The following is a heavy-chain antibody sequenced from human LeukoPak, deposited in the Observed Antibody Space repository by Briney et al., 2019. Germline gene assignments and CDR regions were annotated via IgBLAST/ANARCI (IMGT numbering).Heavy chain of an antibody. D-gene: IGHD3-3*01. V-gene: IGHV3-7*01. CDR3: AREGFLEWLPFY. CDR1: GFTFSSYW. CDR2: INPDGSEK. Sequence: GGSLRLSCAASGFTFSSYWMHWGRQAPGKRLQWVANINPDGSEKNYVDSVKGRFTISRDNAKNSLYLQMNSLRAEDTAVYYCAREGFLEWLPFYWGQGTLVTVSS. J-gene: IGHJ4*02.